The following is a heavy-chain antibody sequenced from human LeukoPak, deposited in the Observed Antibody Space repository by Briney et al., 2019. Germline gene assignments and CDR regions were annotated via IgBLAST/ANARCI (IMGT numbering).Heavy chain of an antibody. CDR3: ARRGYSYGGGLGDLDV. J-gene: IGHJ6*02. CDR2: IYYSGST. Sequence: SETLSLTCTVSGGSISGYYWSWVRQPPGKGLEWIGYIYYSGSTNYNPSLKSRVTISVDTSKNQFSLKLSSVTAADTAVYYCARRGYSYGGGLGDLDVWGQGTTVTVSS. D-gene: IGHD5-18*01. CDR1: GGSISGYY. V-gene: IGHV4-59*08.